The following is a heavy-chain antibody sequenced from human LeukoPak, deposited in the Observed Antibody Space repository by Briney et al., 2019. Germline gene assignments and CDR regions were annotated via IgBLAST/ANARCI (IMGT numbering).Heavy chain of an antibody. V-gene: IGHV3-11*01. D-gene: IGHD3-22*01. J-gene: IGHJ4*02. Sequence: GGSLRLSCAASGFSFSGAWMSWVRQAPGEGLEWVSYISSSGSTIYYADSVKGRFTISRDNAKNSLYLQMNSLRAEDTAVYYCARSYYDSSGYYLGYWGQGTLVTVSS. CDR2: ISSSGSTI. CDR1: GFSFSGAW. CDR3: ARSYYDSSGYYLGY.